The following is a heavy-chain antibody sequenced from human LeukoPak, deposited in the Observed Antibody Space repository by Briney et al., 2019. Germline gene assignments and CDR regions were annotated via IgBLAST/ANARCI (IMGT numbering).Heavy chain of an antibody. D-gene: IGHD3-3*01. J-gene: IGHJ5*02. Sequence: GGSLRLSCSASGFTFSIYAMSWVRQAPGKGLEWVSGISGSSSHTLDADSVRGRFTISRDNTRNTLYLHMNSLRAEDTALYYCAKEHDYSKPAPEWGFDPGGRETLATVSS. CDR3: AKEHDYSKPAPEWGFDP. CDR2: ISGSSSHT. CDR1: GFTFSIYA. V-gene: IGHV3-23*01.